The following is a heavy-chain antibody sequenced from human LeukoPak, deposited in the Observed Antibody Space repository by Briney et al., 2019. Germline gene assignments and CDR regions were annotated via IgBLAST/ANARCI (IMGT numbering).Heavy chain of an antibody. CDR1: GFTFSSYW. V-gene: IGHV3-74*01. D-gene: IGHD3-22*01. CDR3: VRGTYDSPDY. CDR2: INSDGSST. Sequence: PGGSLRLSCAASGFTFSSYWMHWVRQGPGKGLVWVSRINSDGSSTTYADSVKGRFTISRDNAKNTLYLQMNSLRVEDTAVYHCVRGTYDSPDYWGQGTLVTVSS. J-gene: IGHJ4*02.